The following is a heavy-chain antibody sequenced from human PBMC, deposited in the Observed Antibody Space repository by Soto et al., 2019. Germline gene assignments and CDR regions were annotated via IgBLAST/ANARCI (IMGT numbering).Heavy chain of an antibody. Sequence: GESLTISWKGSGYPFTTNWIAWVRQMPGKGLERMGIIYPSDSDTTYSPSFRGQVTISVDKSTSTAYLQWSSLKASDTAIYYCARGSGYHNYWGQGTQVTVSS. J-gene: IGHJ4*02. CDR1: GYPFTTNW. V-gene: IGHV5-51*01. D-gene: IGHD5-12*01. CDR3: ARGSGYHNY. CDR2: IYPSDSDT.